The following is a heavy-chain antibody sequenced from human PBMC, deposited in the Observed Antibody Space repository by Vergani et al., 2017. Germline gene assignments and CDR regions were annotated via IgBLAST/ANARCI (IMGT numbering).Heavy chain of an antibody. CDR3: ARDRVYSGSYYGWFDP. D-gene: IGHD1-26*01. Sequence: QVQLLQSGSALKKPGASVRISCEASGYTFTNYPLIWVRQAPGQGLEFMGRINTNSGNPTYAPGFTGRFVFSLDTSVSTAYLQISSLKAEDTAVYYCARDRVYSGSYYGWFDPWGQGTLVTVSS. CDR1: GYTFTNYP. CDR2: INTNSGNP. J-gene: IGHJ5*02. V-gene: IGHV7-4-1*02.